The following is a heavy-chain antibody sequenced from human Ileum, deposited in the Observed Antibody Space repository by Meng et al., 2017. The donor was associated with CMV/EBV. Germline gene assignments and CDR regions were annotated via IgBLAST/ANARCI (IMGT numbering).Heavy chain of an antibody. CDR2: IKSKTDVGTT. V-gene: IGHV3-15*01. D-gene: IGHD6-13*01. CDR3: TTAGAAGDY. CDR1: GFTSSNAW. J-gene: IGHJ4*02. Sequence: GGSLRPSCAASGFTSSNAWMSWVRQAPGKGLEWVGRIKSKTDVGTTDYAEPVKGRLTISRDDSKNTQYLQMNSMKTEDTAVYYCTTAGAAGDYWGQGTLVTVSS.